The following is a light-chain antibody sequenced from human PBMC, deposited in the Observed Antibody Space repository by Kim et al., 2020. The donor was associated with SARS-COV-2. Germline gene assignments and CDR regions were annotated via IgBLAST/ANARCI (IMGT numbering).Light chain of an antibody. CDR1: KVGDKY. CDR3: QAWDSTIVF. Sequence: SYELTQPPSVSVSPGQTASITCSGEKVGDKYVSWYQQKPGQSPVVVIYQDSKRPSWIPARFSGSNSGNTATLTISGTQALDEADYYCQAWDSTIVFVGT. V-gene: IGLV3-1*01. J-gene: IGLJ1*01. CDR2: QDS.